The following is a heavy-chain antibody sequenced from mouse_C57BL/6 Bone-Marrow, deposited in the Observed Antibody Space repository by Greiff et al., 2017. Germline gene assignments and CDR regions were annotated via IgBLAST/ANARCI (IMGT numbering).Heavy chain of an antibody. V-gene: IGHV1-72*01. CDR1: GYTFTSYW. Sequence: QVQLQQPGAELVKPGASVKLSCKASGYTFTSYWMHWVKQRPGRGLEWIGRIDPNSGGTKYNEKFKSKATLTVDKPSSTAYMQLSSLTSEDSAVYYCASYYYGSSYDYYAMDYWGQGTSVTVSS. D-gene: IGHD1-1*01. J-gene: IGHJ4*01. CDR2: IDPNSGGT. CDR3: ASYYYGSSYDYYAMDY.